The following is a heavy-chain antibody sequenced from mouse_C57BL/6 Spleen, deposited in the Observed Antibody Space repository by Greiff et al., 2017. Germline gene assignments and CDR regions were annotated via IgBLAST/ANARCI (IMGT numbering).Heavy chain of an antibody. CDR1: GYSITSGYY. V-gene: IGHV3-6*01. CDR2: ISYDGSN. CDR3: ARTGTDAMDY. D-gene: IGHD4-1*01. Sequence: ESGPGLVKPSQSLSLTCSVTGYSITSGYYWNWIRQFPGNKLEWMGYISYDGSNNYNQSLKNRISITRDTSKNQFFLKLNSVTTEDTATYYCARTGTDAMDYWGQGTSVTVSS. J-gene: IGHJ4*01.